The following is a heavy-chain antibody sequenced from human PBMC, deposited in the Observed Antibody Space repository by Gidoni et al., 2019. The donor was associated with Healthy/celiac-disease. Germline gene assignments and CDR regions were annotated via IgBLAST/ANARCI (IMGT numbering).Heavy chain of an antibody. J-gene: IGHJ5*02. CDR2: INHSGST. CDR1: GGSFSGYY. Sequence: QVQLQQWGAGLLKPSETLSLTCAVYGGSFSGYYWSWIRQHPGKGLEWIGEINHSGSTNYNPSLKSRVTISVDTSKNQFSLKLSSVTAADTAVYYCARGEAATSWFDPWGQGTLVTVSS. V-gene: IGHV4-34*01. D-gene: IGHD2-15*01. CDR3: ARGEAATSWFDP.